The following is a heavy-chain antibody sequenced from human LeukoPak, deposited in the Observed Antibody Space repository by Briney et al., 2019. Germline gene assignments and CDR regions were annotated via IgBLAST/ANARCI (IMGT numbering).Heavy chain of an antibody. Sequence: ASVNVSCKASGGTFSSYAISWVRQAPGQGLEWMGGIIPIFGTANHAQKFQGRVTITADESTSTAYMELSSLRSEDTAVYYCAREGGSSWPTAFDIWGQGTMVTVSS. V-gene: IGHV1-69*13. D-gene: IGHD6-13*01. CDR1: GGTFSSYA. J-gene: IGHJ3*02. CDR3: AREGGSSWPTAFDI. CDR2: IIPIFGTA.